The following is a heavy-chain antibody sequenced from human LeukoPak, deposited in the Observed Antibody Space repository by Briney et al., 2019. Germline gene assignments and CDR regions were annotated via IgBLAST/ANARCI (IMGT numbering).Heavy chain of an antibody. J-gene: IGHJ2*01. D-gene: IGHD4-23*01. Sequence: SETLSLTCTVSGDSISRGGYYWTWIRQHPGKGLEWIGYIYYSGITYYNASPRSRVTLSVDTSRNQFSLKLSSVTAADTAVYYCARATDGGNWMGWYFDLWGRGTLATVSS. CDR1: GDSISRGGYY. CDR3: ARATDGGNWMGWYFDL. V-gene: IGHV4-31*03. CDR2: IYYSGIT.